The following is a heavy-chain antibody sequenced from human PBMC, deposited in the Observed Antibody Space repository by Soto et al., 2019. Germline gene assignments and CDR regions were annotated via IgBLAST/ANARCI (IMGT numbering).Heavy chain of an antibody. D-gene: IGHD3-22*01. CDR2: ISAHTGSS. CDR3: ARAFFYQGSDSRGYSFDAFDF. Sequence: QVQLVQSGAEVKKPGAPVKVSCKASGYTFTSSGMSWVRQAPGQGLEWMGWISAHTGSSEYAQRFQGRVTMTTDRSTSTAYMELRSLRSDDTAVYYCARAFFYQGSDSRGYSFDAFDFWGPGTLVTVSS. J-gene: IGHJ3*01. V-gene: IGHV1-18*01. CDR1: GYTFTSSG.